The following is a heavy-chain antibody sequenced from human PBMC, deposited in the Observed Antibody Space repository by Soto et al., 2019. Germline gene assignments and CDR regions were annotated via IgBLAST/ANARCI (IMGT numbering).Heavy chain of an antibody. D-gene: IGHD1-26*01. V-gene: IGHV3-33*01. J-gene: IGHJ6*02. Sequence: QVHLVESGGGVVQPGRSLRLSCAASGFTFSNYGMHWVRQAPGKELERVAIIWHDGNNKYYADSVRGRFIISRDNSKNRLYLQMNSLRAEDTAVYYCASDLVGASDSYGLDVWGQGTPVTVSS. CDR1: GFTFSNYG. CDR3: ASDLVGASDSYGLDV. CDR2: IWHDGNNK.